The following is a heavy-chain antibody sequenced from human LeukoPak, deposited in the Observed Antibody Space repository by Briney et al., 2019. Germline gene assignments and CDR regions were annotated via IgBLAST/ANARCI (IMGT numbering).Heavy chain of an antibody. Sequence: ASVKVSCKASGYTFTSYGISWVRQAPGQGLEWMGGFDSEDGETIYAQKFQGRVTMTEDTSTDTAYMELSSLRSEDTAVYYCATVPYGSGSPSWFDPWGQGTLVTVSS. V-gene: IGHV1-24*01. J-gene: IGHJ5*02. CDR1: GYTFTSYG. CDR2: FDSEDGET. CDR3: ATVPYGSGSPSWFDP. D-gene: IGHD3-10*01.